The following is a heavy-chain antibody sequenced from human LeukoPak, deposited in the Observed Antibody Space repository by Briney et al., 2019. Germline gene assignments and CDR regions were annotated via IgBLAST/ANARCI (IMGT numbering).Heavy chain of an antibody. D-gene: IGHD5-18*01. Sequence: PSETLSLTCAVSGYSLSSGYYWGWIRQPPGKGLEWIGSIYHSGSTYYNPSLKSRVTISVDTSTNQFSLKLSSVTAADTAVYYCARSRDTAMPTLDYWGQGTLVTVSS. V-gene: IGHV4-38-2*01. CDR1: GYSLSSGYY. CDR2: IYHSGST. CDR3: ARSRDTAMPTLDY. J-gene: IGHJ4*02.